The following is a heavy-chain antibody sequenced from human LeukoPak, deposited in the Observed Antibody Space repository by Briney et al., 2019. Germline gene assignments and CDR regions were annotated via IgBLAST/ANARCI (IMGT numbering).Heavy chain of an antibody. CDR2: ISGSSSTI. CDR3: ARDLRATVLGDAFDI. J-gene: IGHJ3*02. Sequence: GGSLRLSCADSRITFRRYSKKCIPRSPGKALEGVSYISGSSSTIYYADSVKGRFTISRDNAKNSLYMQMNSLRAEDTAVYYCARDLRATVLGDAFDIWGQGTMVTVSS. D-gene: IGHD3-16*01. V-gene: IGHV3-48*04. CDR1: RITFRRYS.